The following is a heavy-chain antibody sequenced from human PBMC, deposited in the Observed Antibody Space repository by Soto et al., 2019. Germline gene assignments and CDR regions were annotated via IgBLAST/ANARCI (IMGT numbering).Heavy chain of an antibody. CDR1: GGSISSGDYY. CDR2: IYYSGST. V-gene: IGHV4-30-4*01. CDR3: ARDTIYCSSTSCYPYYGMDV. Sequence: QVQLQESGPGLVKPSQTLSLTCTVSGGSISSGDYYWSWIRQLPGKGLEWIGYIYYSGSTYYNPSIKSRVTISVDTSTNQFSLKLSSVAAADTAVSYCARDTIYCSSTSCYPYYGMDVWGPGTTVTVSS. J-gene: IGHJ6*02. D-gene: IGHD2-2*01.